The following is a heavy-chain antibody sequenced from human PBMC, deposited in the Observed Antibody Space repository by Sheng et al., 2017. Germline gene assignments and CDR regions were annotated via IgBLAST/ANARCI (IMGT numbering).Heavy chain of an antibody. CDR2: IYYSGST. V-gene: IGHV4-39*07. J-gene: IGHJ4*02. D-gene: IGHD6-19*01. Sequence: QLQLQESGPGLVQPSETLSLTCTVSGGSISSTSYYWVCIRQPPGKGLEWIGTIYYSGSTDYNASLQSRVTISLDTSKNQFSLKLSSVTAADTAVYYCARVSSGLDFWGQGTLVTVSS. CDR1: GGSISSTSYY. CDR3: ARVSSGLDF.